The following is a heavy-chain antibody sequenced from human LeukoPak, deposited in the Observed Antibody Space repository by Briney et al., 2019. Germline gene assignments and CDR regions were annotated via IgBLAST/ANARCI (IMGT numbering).Heavy chain of an antibody. CDR2: ISYDGSNK. Sequence: GRSLRLSCAASGFTFSSYAMHWVRQAPGKGPEWMAVISYDGSNKYYADSVKGRFTISRDNSKNTLYLQMNSLRAEDTAVYYCARESAVAAFDYWGQGTLVTVSS. CDR3: ARESAVAAFDY. V-gene: IGHV3-30-3*01. CDR1: GFTFSSYA. D-gene: IGHD6-19*01. J-gene: IGHJ4*02.